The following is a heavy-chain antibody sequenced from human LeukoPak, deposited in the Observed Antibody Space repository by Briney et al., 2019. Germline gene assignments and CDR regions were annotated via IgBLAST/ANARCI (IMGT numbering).Heavy chain of an antibody. CDR3: ARDLDCGGGCHYGMDV. CDR1: GFTVSSNY. Sequence: GGSLRLSCAASGFTVSSNYMSWVRQTPGKGLEWVSVIYSSGMTYYADSVKGRFTISRDNSKNTLYLQMNSLRAEDTAVYYCARDLDCGGGCHYGMDVWGQGTTVTVSS. J-gene: IGHJ6*02. CDR2: IYSSGMT. D-gene: IGHD2-21*02. V-gene: IGHV3-53*01.